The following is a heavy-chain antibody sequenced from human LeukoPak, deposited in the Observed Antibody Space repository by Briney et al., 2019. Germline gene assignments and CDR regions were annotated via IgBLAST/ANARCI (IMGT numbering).Heavy chain of an antibody. Sequence: SQTLSLTCTVSGGSISSGGYYWSWIRQHPGKGLEWIGYIYYSGSTNYNPSLKSRVTISVDTSKNQFSLKLSSVTAADTAVYYCARVRGKGIAAARGAFDIWGQGTMVTVSS. CDR3: ARVRGKGIAAARGAFDI. J-gene: IGHJ3*02. D-gene: IGHD6-13*01. CDR2: IYYSGST. CDR1: GGSISSGGYY. V-gene: IGHV4-31*03.